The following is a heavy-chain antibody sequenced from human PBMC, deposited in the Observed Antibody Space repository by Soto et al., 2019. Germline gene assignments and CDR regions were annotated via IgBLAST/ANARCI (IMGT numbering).Heavy chain of an antibody. J-gene: IGHJ5*02. CDR3: ARSGDPYGSGGSCYSKDWFDP. D-gene: IGHD2-15*01. CDR2: INHSGST. V-gene: IGHV4-34*01. CDR1: GGSFSGYY. Sequence: PSETLSLTCAVYGGSFSGYYWSWIRQPPGKGLEWIGEINHSGSTNYNPSLKSRVTISVDTSKNQFSLKLSSVTAADTAVYYCARSGDPYGSGGSCYSKDWFDPWGQGTLVTVSS.